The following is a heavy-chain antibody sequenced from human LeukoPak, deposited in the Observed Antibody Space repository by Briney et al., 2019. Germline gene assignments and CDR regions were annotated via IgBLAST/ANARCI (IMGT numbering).Heavy chain of an antibody. CDR3: ARDLSVRGPIDY. V-gene: IGHV3-20*04. CDR1: GFTFDDYG. CDR2: LNWNGGST. Sequence: PGGSLRLACAASGFTFDDYGMSWVRQAPGKGLEWVSGLNWNGGSTRYADSVKGRFTISRDNAKNSLFLQMNNLRAEDTAVYYCARDLSVRGPIDYWGQGTLVTVSS. J-gene: IGHJ4*02. D-gene: IGHD3-10*02.